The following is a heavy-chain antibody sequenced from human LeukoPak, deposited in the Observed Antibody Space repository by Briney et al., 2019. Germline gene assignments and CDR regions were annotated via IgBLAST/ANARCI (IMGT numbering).Heavy chain of an antibody. Sequence: ASVKVSCKASRYTFTGYYMHWVRQAPGQGLEWMGWINPNSGGTNYAQKFQGRVTMTRDTSISTAYMELSRLRSDDTAVYYCARDYTSSGWLDYWGQGTLVTVSS. D-gene: IGHD6-19*01. CDR3: ARDYTSSGWLDY. V-gene: IGHV1-2*02. J-gene: IGHJ4*02. CDR1: RYTFTGYY. CDR2: INPNSGGT.